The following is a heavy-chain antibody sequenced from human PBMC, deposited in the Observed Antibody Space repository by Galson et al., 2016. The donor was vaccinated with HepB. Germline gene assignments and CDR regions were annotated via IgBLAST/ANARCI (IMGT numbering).Heavy chain of an antibody. CDR3: VRDVLHRNDY. CDR1: GYTFTTYG. J-gene: IGHJ4*02. V-gene: IGHV1-18*04. Sequence: SVKVSCKASGYTFTTYGISWVRQAPGQGLEWMGWISTNSGNTKYAQKFQDRVALTTDTSTSTAYMEVMSLRSDDTAVYYCVRDVLHRNDYWGQGTLVTVSS. CDR2: ISTNSGNT. D-gene: IGHD3-16*01.